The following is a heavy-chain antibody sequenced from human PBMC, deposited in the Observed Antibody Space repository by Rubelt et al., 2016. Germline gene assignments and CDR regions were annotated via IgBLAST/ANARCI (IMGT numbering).Heavy chain of an antibody. Sequence: EVQLVESGGGLVKPGGSLRLSCAASGFTFSNAWMNWVRQAPGKGLEWVGRIKSKPAGGTTDYAAPVKGRFTISRDDSKITLYLQMNSLKTEDTAVYYCTTDTAMDNDFDYWGQGTLVTVSS. CDR1: GFTFSNAW. CDR3: TTDTAMDNDFDY. V-gene: IGHV3-15*07. D-gene: IGHD5-18*01. CDR2: IKSKPAGGTT. J-gene: IGHJ4*02.